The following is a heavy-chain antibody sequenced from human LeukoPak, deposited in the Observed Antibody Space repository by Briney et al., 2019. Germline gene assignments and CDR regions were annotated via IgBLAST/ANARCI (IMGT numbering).Heavy chain of an antibody. CDR1: GYTLTRYA. J-gene: IGHJ4*02. Sequence: ASVKVSCTASGYTLTRYAMNGVRQAPGQGGEGMGWINTNTGNPPYAHGFTGRFVFSLDTSVSTAYLQSSSLKAEDTAVYYCAREPYSSNTACDYWGQGTLVTVSS. CDR2: INTNTGNP. CDR3: AREPYSSNTACDY. V-gene: IGHV7-4-1*02. D-gene: IGHD6-13*01.